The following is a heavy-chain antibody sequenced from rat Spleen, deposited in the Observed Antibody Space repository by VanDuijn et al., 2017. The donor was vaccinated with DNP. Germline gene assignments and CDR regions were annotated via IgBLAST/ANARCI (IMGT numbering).Heavy chain of an antibody. CDR3: ARTYNSGYGGFAY. V-gene: IGHV5-22*01. D-gene: IGHD4-3*01. J-gene: IGHJ3*01. CDR1: GFTFSNYF. CDR2: ISYDGSRT. Sequence: EVQLVESGGGLVQPGRSMKLSCVASGFTFSNYFMAWVRQAPTKGLEWVATISYDGSRTYYRDSVRGRFTISRDYAKSTLYLQMNSLRSEDMATYYCARTYNSGYGGFAYWGQGTLVTVSS.